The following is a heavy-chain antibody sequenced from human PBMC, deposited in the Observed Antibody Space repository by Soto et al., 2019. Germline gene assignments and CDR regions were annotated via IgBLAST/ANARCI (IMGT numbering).Heavy chain of an antibody. V-gene: IGHV4-59*08. J-gene: IGHJ6*04. CDR2: IYYSGST. CDR3: ASGWWEREGNVIDC. Sequence: SETLSLTCTVSGGSISSYYWSWIRQPPGKELQYIGYIYYSGSTNYNPSLKSRVTISDDTSTNQFSLTLSSVTAADTAVYYCASGWWEREGNVIDCWGKGPTGNVSS. D-gene: IGHD1-26*01. CDR1: GGSISSYY.